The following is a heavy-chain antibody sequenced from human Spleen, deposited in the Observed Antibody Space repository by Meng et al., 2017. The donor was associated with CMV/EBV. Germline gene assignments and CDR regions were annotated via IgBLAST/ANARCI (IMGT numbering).Heavy chain of an antibody. CDR3: ARFSRNNLYYFDY. CDR2: ISSSNTYI. CDR1: GFTFSSDS. J-gene: IGHJ4*02. D-gene: IGHD1/OR15-1a*01. Sequence: AASGFTFSSDSMNWVRQAPGKGLEWVSSISSSNTYIYYADSVKGRFTISRDNAKNSLYLQMNSLRAEDTAVYYCARFSRNNLYYFDYWGQGTLVTVSS. V-gene: IGHV3-21*01.